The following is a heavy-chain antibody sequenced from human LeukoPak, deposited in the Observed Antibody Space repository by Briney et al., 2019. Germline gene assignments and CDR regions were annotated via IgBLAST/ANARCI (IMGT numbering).Heavy chain of an antibody. CDR2: IHHSGST. D-gene: IGHD6-25*01. CDR1: GGSFSGYY. J-gene: IGHJ4*02. CDR3: ARGGPHDLARLDPFDF. V-gene: IGHV4-34*01. Sequence: SETLSLTCAVYGGSFSGYYWTWIRQPPGKGLEWIGEIHHSGSTNYNPSLKSRVTISVDTSKNQFSLKLSSVTAADTAVYYCARGGPHDLARLDPFDFWGQGTLVTVSS.